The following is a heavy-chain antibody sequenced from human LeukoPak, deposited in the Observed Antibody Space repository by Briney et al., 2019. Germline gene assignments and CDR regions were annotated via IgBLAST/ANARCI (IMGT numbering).Heavy chain of an antibody. D-gene: IGHD6-6*01. CDR1: GFTFSAYW. CDR3: VREYTSSSGRSFDY. V-gene: IGHV3-74*01. Sequence: GGSLRLSCAASGFTFSAYWMHWVRQVPGKGLVWVSRISTDGNNTNYADSVKGRFTISRDNAENTLYLQMNSLRAEDTAVYYCVREYTSSSGRSFDYWGQGTLVTVSS. CDR2: ISTDGNNT. J-gene: IGHJ4*02.